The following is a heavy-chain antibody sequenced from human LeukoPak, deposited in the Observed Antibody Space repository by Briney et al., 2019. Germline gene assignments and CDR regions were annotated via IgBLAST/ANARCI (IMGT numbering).Heavy chain of an antibody. J-gene: IGHJ4*02. D-gene: IGHD6-13*01. CDR1: GFTFSNYW. CDR3: ARDKPFIAAAGTADY. Sequence: PGGSLRLSCAASGFTFSNYWMSWVRQAPGKGLEWVADIKHDGSEKYYVDSVKGRFTISRDSAKNSLYLQMNSLRAEDTAVYYCARDKPFIAAAGTADYWGQGTLVTVSS. CDR2: IKHDGSEK. V-gene: IGHV3-7*03.